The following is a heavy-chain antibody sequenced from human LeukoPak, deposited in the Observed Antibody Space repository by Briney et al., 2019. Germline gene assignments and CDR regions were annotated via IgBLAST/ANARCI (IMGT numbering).Heavy chain of an antibody. CDR3: AVAAQWELLVLDY. J-gene: IGHJ4*02. CDR1: GFTFTSSA. V-gene: IGHV1-58*02. CDR2: IVVGSGNT. Sequence: ASVKVSCKASGFTFTSSAMQWVRQARGQRLEWLGWIVVGSGNTNYAQKFQERVTITRDMSTSTAYMELSSLRSEDTAVYYCAVAAQWELLVLDYWGQGTLVTVSS. D-gene: IGHD1-26*01.